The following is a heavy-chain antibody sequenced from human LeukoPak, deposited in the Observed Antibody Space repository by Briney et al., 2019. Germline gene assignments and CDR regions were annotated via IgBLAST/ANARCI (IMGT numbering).Heavy chain of an antibody. CDR2: IYHSGST. CDR1: GGSIGSGGYS. D-gene: IGHD3-10*01. CDR3: ARGSSSDYGSGSHDY. V-gene: IGHV4-30-2*01. Sequence: SQTLSLTCAVSGGSIGSGGYSWSWIRQPPGKGLEWIGYIYHSGSTYYNPSLKSRVTISVDRSKNQFSLKLSSVTAADTAVYYCARGSSSDYGSGSHDYWGQGTLVTVSS. J-gene: IGHJ4*02.